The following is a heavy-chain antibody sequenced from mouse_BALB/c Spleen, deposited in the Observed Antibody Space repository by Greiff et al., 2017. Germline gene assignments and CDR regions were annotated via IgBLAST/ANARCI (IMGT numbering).Heavy chain of an antibody. V-gene: IGHV1-67*01. CDR2: ISTYYGNT. Sequence: QVQLQQSGPELVRPGVSVKISCKGSGYTFTDYAMHWVKQSHAKSLEWIGVISTYYGNTNYNQKFKGKATMTVDKSSSTAYMELARLTSEDSAIYYCARYGSYYFDYWGQGTTLTVSS. CDR3: ARYGSYYFDY. CDR1: GYTFTDYA. J-gene: IGHJ2*01. D-gene: IGHD1-1*02.